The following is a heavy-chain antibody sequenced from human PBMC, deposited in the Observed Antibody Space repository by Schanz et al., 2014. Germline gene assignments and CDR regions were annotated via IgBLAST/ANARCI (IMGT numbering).Heavy chain of an antibody. CDR2: IGNGGVTI. CDR3: ARIGGSVFDY. CDR1: GFPFSDYF. D-gene: IGHD3-10*01. Sequence: QVQLVDSGGGLVKPGGSLRLSCTASGFPFSDYFMAWIRQPPGRGLEWVSYIGNGGVTIYYADSVKGRFTISRDNSRDTVYLQMNSLRAEDTAVYYCARIGGSVFDYWAQGTLVTVSS. J-gene: IGHJ4*02. V-gene: IGHV3-11*01.